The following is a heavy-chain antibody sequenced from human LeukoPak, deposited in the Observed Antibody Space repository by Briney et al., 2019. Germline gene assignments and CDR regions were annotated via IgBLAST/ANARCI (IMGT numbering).Heavy chain of an antibody. J-gene: IGHJ3*02. V-gene: IGHV3-48*01. CDR1: GFTFSSYS. CDR2: ISSSSSTI. Sequence: GGSLRLSCAASGFTFSSYSMNWVRQAPGKGLEWVSYISSSSSTIYYADSVKGRFTISRDNAKNSLYLQMNSLRAEDTAVYYCARRTLGYCSSTSCSHDAFDIWGQGTMVTVSS. D-gene: IGHD2-2*01. CDR3: ARRTLGYCSSTSCSHDAFDI.